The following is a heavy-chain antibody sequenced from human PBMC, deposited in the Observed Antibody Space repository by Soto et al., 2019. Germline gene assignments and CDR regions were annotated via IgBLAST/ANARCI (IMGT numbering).Heavy chain of an antibody. Sequence: EVQLLESGGGLVQPGGSLRLSCGVSGFTFNDFEMNWVRQAPGKGLEWLAYIDGSGTTKKYADSVRGRFTISRDNPNNSLFLQMSSLSAAYSAIYYFSSVFGRFNYWGQGTLVSVYS. CDR1: GFTFNDFE. D-gene: IGHD3-10*01. V-gene: IGHV3-48*03. J-gene: IGHJ4*02. CDR3: SSVFGRFNY. CDR2: IDGSGTTK.